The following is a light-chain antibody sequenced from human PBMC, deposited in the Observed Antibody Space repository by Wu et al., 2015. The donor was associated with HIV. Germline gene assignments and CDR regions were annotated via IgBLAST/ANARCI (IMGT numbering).Light chain of an antibody. CDR2: DAS. Sequence: EIVMTQSPATLSVSPGERATLSCRASQGVGDSLAWYQQKPGQPPRLLIYDASTRAADIPDRFSATGSGTDFTLTIGRLDPEDFAVYFCQQYASSPITFGPGTRLEIK. V-gene: IGKV3D-15*01. CDR3: QQYASSPIT. CDR1: QGVGDS. J-gene: IGKJ5*01.